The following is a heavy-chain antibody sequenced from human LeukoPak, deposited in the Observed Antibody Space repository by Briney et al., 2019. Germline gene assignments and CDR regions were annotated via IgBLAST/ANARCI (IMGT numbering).Heavy chain of an antibody. CDR1: GGTFSSYA. D-gene: IGHD6-13*01. CDR3: ARGGKSSSWTIKHYYFDY. J-gene: IGHJ4*02. Sequence: SVKVSCKASGGTFSSYAISWVRQAPGQGLEWMRGIIPIFGTANYAQKFQGRVTITADESTSTAYMELSSLRSEDTAVYYCARGGKSSSWTIKHYYFDYGAQGPLVTVSS. CDR2: IIPIFGTA. V-gene: IGHV1-69*13.